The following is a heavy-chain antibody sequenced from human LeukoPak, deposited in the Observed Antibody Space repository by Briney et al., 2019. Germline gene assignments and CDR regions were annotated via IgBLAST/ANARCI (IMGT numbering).Heavy chain of an antibody. V-gene: IGHV3-43*01. CDR1: GFTFSKYG. D-gene: IGHD5-18*01. CDR3: AKGWGGYSYGYPYYYYGMDV. Sequence: GGSLRLSCAASGFTFSKYGMHWVRQAPGKGLEWVSLISWDGGSTYYADSVKGRFTISRDNSKNSLYLQMNSLRTEGTALYYCAKGWGGYSYGYPYYYYGMDVWGQGTTVTVSS. J-gene: IGHJ6*02. CDR2: ISWDGGST.